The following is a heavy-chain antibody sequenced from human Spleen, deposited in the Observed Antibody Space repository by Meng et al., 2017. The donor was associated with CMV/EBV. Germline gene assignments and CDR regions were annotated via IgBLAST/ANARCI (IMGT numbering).Heavy chain of an antibody. V-gene: IGHV3-48*04. J-gene: IGHJ4*02. CDR3: AREPYYYDSSGYYSGPFDY. CDR1: GFTFSSYS. D-gene: IGHD3-22*01. Sequence: GESLKISCAASGFTFSSYSMNWVRQAPGKGLEWVSYISSSSSTIYYADSVKGRFTISRDNAKNSLYLQMNSLRAEDTAVYYCAREPYYYDSSGYYSGPFDYWGQGTLVTVSS. CDR2: ISSSSSTI.